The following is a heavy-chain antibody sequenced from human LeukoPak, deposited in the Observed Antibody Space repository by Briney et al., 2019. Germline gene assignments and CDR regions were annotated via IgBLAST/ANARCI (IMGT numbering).Heavy chain of an antibody. J-gene: IGHJ6*02. CDR3: ARALTPSHVYYYYGMDV. Sequence: PGGSLRLSCAASGFTFDDYAMHWVRQAPGKGLEWVSGISGSGGRTYYADSVKGRFTISRDNSKNTLYLQMNSLRAEDTAVYYCARALTPSHVYYYYGMDVWGQGTTVTVSS. CDR1: GFTFDDYA. V-gene: IGHV3-23*01. D-gene: IGHD3-10*02. CDR2: ISGSGGRT.